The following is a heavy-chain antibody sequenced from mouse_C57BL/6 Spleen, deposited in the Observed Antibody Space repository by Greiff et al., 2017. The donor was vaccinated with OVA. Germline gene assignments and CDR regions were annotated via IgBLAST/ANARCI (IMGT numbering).Heavy chain of an antibody. CDR3: AIQDYYGYDEGENYAMDC. CDR2: IHPSDSDT. CDR1: GYTFTSYW. J-gene: IGHJ4*01. Sequence: QVQLQQPGAELVKPGASVKVSCKASGYTFTSYWMHWVKQRPGQGLEWIGRIHPSDSDTNYNQKFKGKATLTVDKSSSTAYMQLSSRTSEDSAVYYCAIQDYYGYDEGENYAMDCWGQGTSVTVSS. V-gene: IGHV1-74*01. D-gene: IGHD2-2*01.